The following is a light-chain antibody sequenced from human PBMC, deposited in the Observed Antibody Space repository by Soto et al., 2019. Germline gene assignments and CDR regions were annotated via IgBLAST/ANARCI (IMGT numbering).Light chain of an antibody. CDR3: QQYGSSLIT. CDR2: DVS. V-gene: IGKV1-5*01. Sequence: DIQMTQSPSTLSASVGARVTITCRASQTISSWLAWYQQKPGKAPKLLIYDVSTLESGVPSRFSGSGSGTDFTLTISRLEPEDFAVYYCQQYGSSLITFGQGTRLEIK. J-gene: IGKJ5*01. CDR1: QTISSW.